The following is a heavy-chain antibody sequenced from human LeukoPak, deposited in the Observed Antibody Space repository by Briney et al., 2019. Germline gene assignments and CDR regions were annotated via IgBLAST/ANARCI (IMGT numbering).Heavy chain of an antibody. CDR2: IYSGGST. CDR3: ARDDGYCSGGSCYYFDY. CDR1: GFTVSSNY. D-gene: IGHD2-15*01. V-gene: IGHV3-53*01. J-gene: IGHJ4*02. Sequence: PGGSLRPSCAASGFTVSSNYMSWVRQAPGKGLGWASVIYSGGSTYYADSVKGRFTISRDNSKNTLYLQMNSLRAEDTAVYYCARDDGYCSGGSCYYFDYWGQGTLVTVSS.